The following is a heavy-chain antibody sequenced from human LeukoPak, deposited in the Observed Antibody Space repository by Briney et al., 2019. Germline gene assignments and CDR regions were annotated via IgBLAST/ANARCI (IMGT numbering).Heavy chain of an antibody. CDR1: GFTFTKYW. D-gene: IGHD6-13*01. V-gene: IGHV3-7*01. CDR2: IKQDGSDK. Sequence: GGSLRLSCAASGFTFTKYWMTWVRQAPGKGLEWVGNIKQDGSDKNYMDSVKGRFTISRDNTKNSVYLQMSSLRAEDTAVYYCARRSGKAAATPTYFDYWGQGTMVTVSS. CDR3: ARRSGKAAATPTYFDY. J-gene: IGHJ4*03.